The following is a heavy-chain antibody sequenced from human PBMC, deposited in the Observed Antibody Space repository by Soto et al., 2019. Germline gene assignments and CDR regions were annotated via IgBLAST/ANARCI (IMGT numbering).Heavy chain of an antibody. CDR1: GFTFSSYA. J-gene: IGHJ4*02. D-gene: IGHD3-3*01. CDR2: ISGSGGST. CDR3: AKNLGDFWSGYYSGVDY. Sequence: GGSLRLSCAASGFTFSSYAMSWVRQAPGKGLEWVSAISGSGGSTYYADSVKGRFTISRDNSKNTLYLQMNSLRAEDTAVYYCAKNLGDFWSGYYSGVDYWGQGTLVTVSS. V-gene: IGHV3-23*01.